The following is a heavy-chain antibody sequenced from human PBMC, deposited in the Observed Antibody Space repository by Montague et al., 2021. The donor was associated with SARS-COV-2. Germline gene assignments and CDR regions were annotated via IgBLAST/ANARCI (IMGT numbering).Heavy chain of an antibody. CDR2: IFHSGNT. V-gene: IGHV4-31*03. Sequence: TLSLTCSVSGASPSSGGYFWAWVRQLPGKDLEWIGYIFHSGNTYYNPSLKSRVIISQDTSDNHLFLTLMSVTAADTAVYYCARVPSWGDNYNHFDYWGQGTLVTVSS. CDR1: GASPSSGGYF. CDR3: ARVPSWGDNYNHFDY. D-gene: IGHD5-24*01. J-gene: IGHJ4*02.